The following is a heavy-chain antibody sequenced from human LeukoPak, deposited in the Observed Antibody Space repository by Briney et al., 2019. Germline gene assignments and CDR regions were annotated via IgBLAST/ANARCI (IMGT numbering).Heavy chain of an antibody. CDR2: IYPSDSDT. V-gene: IGHV5-51*01. CDR1: GYNFISYW. CDR3: ATTHGYGDAFDI. D-gene: IGHD5-12*01. J-gene: IGHJ3*02. Sequence: GESLKISCKGSGYNFISYWIGWVRQMPGKGLEWMGIIYPSDSDTRYSPSFQGKVTISADKSFSTAYLQWSSLKASDTAMYYCATTHGYGDAFDIWGQGTMVTVSS.